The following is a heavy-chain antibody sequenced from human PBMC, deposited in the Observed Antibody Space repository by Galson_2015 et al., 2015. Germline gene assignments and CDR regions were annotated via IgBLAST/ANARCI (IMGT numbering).Heavy chain of an antibody. D-gene: IGHD2-2*01. J-gene: IGHJ3*02. CDR3: ARRTVLPAAVVDAFDI. CDR1: GGSISTYY. V-gene: IGHV4-59*01. CDR2: IYDTGST. Sequence: SETLSLTCTVSGGSISTYYWSWIRQPPGKGLEWIGYIYDTGSTKYNPSLKSRVTISLDRSKNQFSLKVTSVTTADTAVYYCARRTVLPAAVVDAFDIWGQGTVVSVSS.